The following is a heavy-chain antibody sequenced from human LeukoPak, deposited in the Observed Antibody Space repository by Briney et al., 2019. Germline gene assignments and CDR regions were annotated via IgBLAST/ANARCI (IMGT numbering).Heavy chain of an antibody. D-gene: IGHD6-13*01. V-gene: IGHV1-2*02. CDR2: INPNSGGT. CDR1: GYTFTGYY. CDR3: ARAPIAGLKYSGSWPEIPLRDAFDI. Sequence: ASVKVSCKASGYTFTGYYMHWVRQAPGQGLEWMGWINPNSGGTNYAQKFQGRVTMTRDTSISTAYMELSRLRSDDTAVYYCARAPIAGLKYSGSWPEIPLRDAFDIWGQGTMVTVSS. J-gene: IGHJ3*02.